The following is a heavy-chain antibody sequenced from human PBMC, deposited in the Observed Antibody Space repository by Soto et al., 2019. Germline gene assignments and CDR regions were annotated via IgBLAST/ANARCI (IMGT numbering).Heavy chain of an antibody. J-gene: IGHJ5*02. Sequence: QVQLQESGPGLVKPSHTLSLTCTVSGGSISSGGYYWSWIRQHPGKGLEWIGYIYYSGSTYYNPSLKSRVTISVDTSKNQFSLKLSSVTAADTAVYYCAREAAGILNWFDPWGQGPLVTFSS. D-gene: IGHD6-25*01. V-gene: IGHV4-31*03. CDR3: AREAAGILNWFDP. CDR1: GGSISSGGYY. CDR2: IYYSGST.